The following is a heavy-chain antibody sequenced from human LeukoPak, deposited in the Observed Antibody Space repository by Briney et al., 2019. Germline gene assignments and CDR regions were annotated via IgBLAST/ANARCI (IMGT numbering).Heavy chain of an antibody. Sequence: PSETLSLTCAVYGGSFSGYYWSWIRQPPGKGLEWIGEINHSGSTNYNPSLKSRVTISVDTSKNQFSLKLSSVTAADTAVYYCARLKILTGYPCFDYWGQGTLVTVSS. V-gene: IGHV4-34*01. CDR2: INHSGST. D-gene: IGHD3-9*01. J-gene: IGHJ4*02. CDR1: GGSFSGYY. CDR3: ARLKILTGYPCFDY.